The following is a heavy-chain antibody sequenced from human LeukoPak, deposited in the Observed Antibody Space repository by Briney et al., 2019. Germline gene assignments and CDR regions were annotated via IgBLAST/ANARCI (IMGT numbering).Heavy chain of an antibody. D-gene: IGHD3-22*01. CDR2: KKEDGSEK. V-gene: IGHV3-7*01. J-gene: IGHJ4*02. CDR3: ARDREGGYSYSDY. CDR1: GFTFSNYW. Sequence: PGGSLRLSCAASGFTFSNYWMSWVRQAAGKGLEWVANKKEDGSEKYYVDSVKGRFTLSRENALNSLYLHMNSLRVEDTAVYYCARDREGGYSYSDYWGRGTLVTVSS.